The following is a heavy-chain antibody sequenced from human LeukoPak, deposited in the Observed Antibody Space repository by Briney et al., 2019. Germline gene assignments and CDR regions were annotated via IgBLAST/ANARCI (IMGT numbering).Heavy chain of an antibody. CDR2: IYYSGST. CDR1: GGSISSGGYY. Sequence: SQTLSLTCIVSGGSISSGGYYWTWIRQHPGKGLEWIGYIYYSGSTYYNPSLESRVTISVDTSKNQFSLKLNSVTAADTAVYYCARDSPYINNPGNWGQGTLVTVSS. CDR3: ARDSPYINNPGN. J-gene: IGHJ4*02. D-gene: IGHD1/OR15-1a*01. V-gene: IGHV4-31*03.